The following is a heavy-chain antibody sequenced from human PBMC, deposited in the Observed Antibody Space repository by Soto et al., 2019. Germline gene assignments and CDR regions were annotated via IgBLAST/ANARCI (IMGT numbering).Heavy chain of an antibody. CDR2: IIPIFGTA. D-gene: IGHD1-26*01. J-gene: IGHJ6*02. CDR1: GGTFSSYA. V-gene: IGHV1-69*01. CDR3: AKPPLVGATTNYYYYGMDV. Sequence: QVQLVQSGAEVKKPGSSVKVSCKASGGTFSSYAISWVRQAPGQGLEWMGGIIPIFGTANYAQKFQGRVTFTADESTSTAYMGLSSLRSEDTPVYYCAKPPLVGATTNYYYYGMDVWGQGTTVTVSS.